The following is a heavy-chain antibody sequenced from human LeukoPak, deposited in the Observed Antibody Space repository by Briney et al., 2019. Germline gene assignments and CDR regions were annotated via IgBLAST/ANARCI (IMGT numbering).Heavy chain of an antibody. J-gene: IGHJ4*02. D-gene: IGHD5-18*01. Sequence: GGSLRLSCVVSGFTFSDYAMSWVRQAPEKGLDWVSVISGSAHKIRYADSVKGRFTISRDNSENTVSLQMNNLRAEDTALYYCAGRPTGYSSGYVYWGQGALVTVSS. CDR3: AGRPTGYSSGYVY. CDR1: GFTFSDYA. V-gene: IGHV3-23*01. CDR2: ISGSAHKI.